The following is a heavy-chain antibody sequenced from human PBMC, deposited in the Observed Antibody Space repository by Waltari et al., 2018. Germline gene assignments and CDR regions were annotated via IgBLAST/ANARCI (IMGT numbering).Heavy chain of an antibody. J-gene: IGHJ3*02. CDR2: IFSNDEK. CDR1: GFSLSNARMG. Sequence: QVTLKESGPVLVKPTETLTLTCTVSGFSLSNARMGVSWIRQPPGKALEWLAHIFSNDEKSYSTSLKSRLTISKDTSKSQVVLTMTNMDPVDTATYYCARISITMVRGVIITGAFDIWGQGTMVTVSS. D-gene: IGHD3-10*01. V-gene: IGHV2-26*01. CDR3: ARISITMVRGVIITGAFDI.